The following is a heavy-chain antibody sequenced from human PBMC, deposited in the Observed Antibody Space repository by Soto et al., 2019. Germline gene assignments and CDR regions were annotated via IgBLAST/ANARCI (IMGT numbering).Heavy chain of an antibody. V-gene: IGHV4-39*07. J-gene: IGHJ5*02. Sequence: SETLSLTCTVSGGSIISSDYYWGWIRQPPGKGLEWVGGIFYSGNTHHNPSLKTRVSVSVDTSTNQLSLTLKSVTAADTAVYFCARDFERSAIGPWGQGTSVTVSS. CDR1: GGSIISSDYY. CDR2: IFYSGNT. CDR3: ARDFERSAIGP. D-gene: IGHD3-9*01.